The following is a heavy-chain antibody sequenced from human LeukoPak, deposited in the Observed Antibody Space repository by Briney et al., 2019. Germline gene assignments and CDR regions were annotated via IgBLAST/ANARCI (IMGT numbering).Heavy chain of an antibody. CDR3: ARAHRSGSYSGTDALDI. D-gene: IGHD1-26*01. V-gene: IGHV3-21*01. CDR2: ISSSGSYI. Sequence: PGGSLRLSCAASGFTFNSYSMNWVRQAPGKGLEWVSSISSSGSYIYYADSVKGRFTISRDNAKDSLYLQMNSLRAEDTAVYYCARAHRSGSYSGTDALDIWGQGTMVTVSS. CDR1: GFTFNSYS. J-gene: IGHJ3*02.